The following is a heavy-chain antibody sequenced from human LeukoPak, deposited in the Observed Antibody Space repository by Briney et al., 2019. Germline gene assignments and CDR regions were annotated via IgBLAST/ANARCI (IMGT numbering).Heavy chain of an antibody. V-gene: IGHV5-51*01. CDR3: ARSTPHLEWLLGGETNFDY. Sequence: GESLKISCKGSGYSFTSYWIGWVRQLPGKGLGGLGIFYPGDSDTRYSPSFQGQVTISADKSISTAYLQWSSLKASDTAMYYCARSTPHLEWLLGGETNFDYWGQGTLVTVSS. D-gene: IGHD3-3*01. CDR2: FYPGDSDT. CDR1: GYSFTSYW. J-gene: IGHJ4*02.